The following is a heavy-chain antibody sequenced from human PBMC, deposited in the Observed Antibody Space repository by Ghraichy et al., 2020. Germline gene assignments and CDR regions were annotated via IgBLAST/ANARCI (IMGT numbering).Heavy chain of an antibody. Sequence: GGSLRLSCEASGFTFSNYGMHWVRLAPGKGLQWVAMIRYDESEIYYADSVKGRFTISRDNSKNTLFLEMNSLRPEDTGVYYCAKDPGAGSTSGVIISRRFHYWGQGIPVTVSS. D-gene: IGHD3-3*01. J-gene: IGHJ4*02. CDR1: GFTFSNYG. CDR2: IRYDESEI. V-gene: IGHV3-30*02. CDR3: AKDPGAGSTSGVIISRRFHY.